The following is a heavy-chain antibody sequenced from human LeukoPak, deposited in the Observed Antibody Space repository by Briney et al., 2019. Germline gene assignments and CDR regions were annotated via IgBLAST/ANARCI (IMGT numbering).Heavy chain of an antibody. V-gene: IGHV3-7*01. D-gene: IGHD2-15*01. CDR1: GFTFSDYC. CDR2: IKQDGSEK. CDR3: ARVSRGIAANLCFDY. Sequence: PGGSLRLSCAASGFTFSDYCMGWVRQAPGKGLEWVANIKQDGSEKYSVDSVKGRFTISRDNAKNSLYLQMDSLRAEDMALYYCARVSRGIAANLCFDYWGQGTLVTVSS. J-gene: IGHJ4*02.